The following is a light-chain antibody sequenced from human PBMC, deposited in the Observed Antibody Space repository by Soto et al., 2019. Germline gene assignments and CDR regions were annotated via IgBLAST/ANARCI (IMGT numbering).Light chain of an antibody. Sequence: EIVMTQSPATLSVSPGERATLSCRASQSVSSNLAWYQQKPGQAPRLLIYGASTTATGISARFSGSGSGTEFTLTISSLQYEDFAVYYCQQYNNWPLTFGGGTKVEIK. CDR2: GAS. J-gene: IGKJ4*01. CDR1: QSVSSN. V-gene: IGKV3-15*01. CDR3: QQYNNWPLT.